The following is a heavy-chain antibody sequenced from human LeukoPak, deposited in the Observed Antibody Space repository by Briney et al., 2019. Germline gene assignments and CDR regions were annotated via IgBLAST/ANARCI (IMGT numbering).Heavy chain of an antibody. Sequence: PSETLSLTCTVSGDSIRSYHWSWIRQPPGKGLEWIGHIHYSGRTNYNPSLRSRVIISVDTSKNQFSLKLTSVTAADTAVYYCAKHEGTACPFDSWGQGTLVTVSS. CDR2: IHYSGRT. CDR1: GDSIRSYH. D-gene: IGHD5-18*01. J-gene: IGHJ4*02. V-gene: IGHV4-59*08. CDR3: AKHEGTACPFDS.